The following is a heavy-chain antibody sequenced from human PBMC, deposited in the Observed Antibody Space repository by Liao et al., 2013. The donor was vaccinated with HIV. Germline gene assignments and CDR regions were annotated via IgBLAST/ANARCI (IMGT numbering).Heavy chain of an antibody. CDR1: GDSISSGDYY. D-gene: IGHD3-10*01. J-gene: IGHJ4*02. CDR2: IYYSGAT. V-gene: IGHV4-30-4*08. CDR3: ARGHVLLWFGESLPGSYYFDS. Sequence: QVQLQESGPGLVKPSQTLSVTCSVSGDSISSGDYYWSWIRQPPGKGLEWIGYIYYSGATYYNPSLKSRVTISVDTSKNQFSLKLISVTAADTAVYYCARGHVLLWFGESLPGSYYFDSWGRGTLVTVS.